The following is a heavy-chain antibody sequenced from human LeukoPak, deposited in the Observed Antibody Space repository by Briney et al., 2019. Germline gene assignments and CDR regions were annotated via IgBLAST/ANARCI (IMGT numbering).Heavy chain of an antibody. V-gene: IGHV3-23*01. CDR2: ISGGGGST. Sequence: GGSLRLSCAASGFTFNNYAMSWVRQAPGKGLEWVSAISGGGGSTYYADSVKGRFTISRDNSKNTLYLQMNSLRAEDTAVYYCVKEHYYDSSGYSDYWGQGTLVTVSS. J-gene: IGHJ4*02. D-gene: IGHD3-22*01. CDR3: VKEHYYDSSGYSDY. CDR1: GFTFNNYA.